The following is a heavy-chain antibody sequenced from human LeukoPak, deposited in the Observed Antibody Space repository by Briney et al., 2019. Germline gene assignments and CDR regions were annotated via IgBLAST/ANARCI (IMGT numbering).Heavy chain of an antibody. J-gene: IGHJ5*02. CDR3: ARVADYYYGSGSYYKGNWFDP. CDR1: GGSISSYY. Sequence: SETLSLTCTVSGGSISSYYWSWIRQPPGKGLEWIGYIYYSGSTNYNPSLKSRVTMSVDTSKNQFSLKLSSVTAADTAVYYCARVADYYYGSGSYYKGNWFDPWGQGTLVTVSS. CDR2: IYYSGST. D-gene: IGHD3-10*01. V-gene: IGHV4-59*12.